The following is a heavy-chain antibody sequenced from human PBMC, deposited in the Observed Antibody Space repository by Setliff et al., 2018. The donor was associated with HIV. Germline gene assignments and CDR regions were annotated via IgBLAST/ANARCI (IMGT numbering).Heavy chain of an antibody. Sequence: ASVKVSCKASGYTFTSYGISWVRQAPGQGLEWMGWISPYNGNTNYAQKLQGRVTMTTDTPTSAAYMELRSLTSDDTAVYYCARDLANFWSGYYWGGAFDIWGKGTMVTVSS. D-gene: IGHD3-3*01. V-gene: IGHV1-18*01. CDR2: ISPYNGNT. CDR1: GYTFTSYG. CDR3: ARDLANFWSGYYWGGAFDI. J-gene: IGHJ3*02.